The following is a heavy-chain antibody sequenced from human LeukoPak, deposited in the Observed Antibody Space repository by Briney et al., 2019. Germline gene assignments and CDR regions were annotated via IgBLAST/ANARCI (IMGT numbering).Heavy chain of an antibody. J-gene: IGHJ4*02. CDR2: INPNSGGT. Sequence: ASVTVSCKASGYTFTGYYMHWVRQAPGQRLEWMGWINPNSGGTNFAQKFQGRVTVTRDTSISVVYMELSRLRSDDTAVYYCARPRNPMVVTPTSRTYFFDSWGQGTLVTVSS. CDR3: ARPRNPMVVTPTSRTYFFDS. D-gene: IGHD4-23*01. CDR1: GYTFTGYY. V-gene: IGHV1-2*02.